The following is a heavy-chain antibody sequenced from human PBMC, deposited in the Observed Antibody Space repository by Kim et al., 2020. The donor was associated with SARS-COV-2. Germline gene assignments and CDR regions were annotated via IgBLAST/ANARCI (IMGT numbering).Heavy chain of an antibody. CDR3: ARDANPSIAARNWFDP. CDR2: IYYSGST. CDR1: GGSISSGGYY. V-gene: IGHV4-31*03. J-gene: IGHJ5*02. D-gene: IGHD6-6*01. Sequence: SETLSLTCTVSGGSISSGGYYWSWIRQHPGKGLEWIGYIYYSGSTYYNPSLKSRVTISVDTSKNQFSLKLSSVTAADTAVYYCARDANPSIAARNWFDPWGQGTLVTVSS.